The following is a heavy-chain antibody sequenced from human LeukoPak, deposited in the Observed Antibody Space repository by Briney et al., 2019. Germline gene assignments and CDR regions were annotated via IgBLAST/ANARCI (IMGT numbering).Heavy chain of an antibody. CDR3: ARGYGIAARPVDY. J-gene: IGHJ4*02. V-gene: IGHV4-34*01. D-gene: IGHD6-6*01. CDR1: GGSLSGYY. CDR2: INHSGST. Sequence: SETLSLTCAVYGGSLSGYYWSWIRQPPGKGLEWIGEINHSGSTNYNPSLKSRVTISVDTSKNQFSLKLSSVTAADTAVYYCARGYGIAARPVDYWGQGTLVTVSS.